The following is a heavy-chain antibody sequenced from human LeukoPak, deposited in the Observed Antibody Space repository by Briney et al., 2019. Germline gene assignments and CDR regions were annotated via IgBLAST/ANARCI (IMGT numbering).Heavy chain of an antibody. CDR1: GFTFSSYS. Sequence: GGSLRLSCAASGFTFSSYSMNWVRQAPGKGLEWVSYISSSSSTIYYADSVKGRFTISRDNAKNSLYLQMNSLRAEGTAVYYCASGRYCSGGSCYTQYNWFDPWGQGTLVTVSS. CDR3: ASGRYCSGGSCYTQYNWFDP. CDR2: ISSSSSTI. J-gene: IGHJ5*02. V-gene: IGHV3-48*04. D-gene: IGHD2-15*01.